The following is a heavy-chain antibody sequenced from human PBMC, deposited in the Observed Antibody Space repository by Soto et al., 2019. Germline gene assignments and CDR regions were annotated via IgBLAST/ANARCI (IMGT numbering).Heavy chain of an antibody. CDR3: AKDYSPGVVIINYYYMDV. J-gene: IGHJ6*03. CDR2: IWYDGSNK. D-gene: IGHD3-3*01. Sequence: PGGSLRLSCAASGFTFSSYGMHWVRQAPGKGLEWVAVIWYDGSNKYYADSVKGRFTIPRDNSKNTLYLQMNSLRAEDTAVYYCAKDYSPGVVIINYYYMDVWGKGTTVTVSS. V-gene: IGHV3-33*06. CDR1: GFTFSSYG.